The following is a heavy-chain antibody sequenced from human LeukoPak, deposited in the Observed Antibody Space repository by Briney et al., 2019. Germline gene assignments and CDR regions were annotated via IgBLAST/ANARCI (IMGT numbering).Heavy chain of an antibody. J-gene: IGHJ4*02. CDR3: ARANHCGGDCYSQDY. V-gene: IGHV4-59*01. D-gene: IGHD2-21*02. CDR2: IYYSGST. CDR1: GGSISSYY. Sequence: SGTLSLTCTVSGGSISSYYWSWIRQPPGKGLEWIGYIYYSGSTNYNPSLKSRVTISVDTSKNQFSLKLSSVTAADMAVYYCARANHCGGDCYSQDYWGQGTLVTVSS.